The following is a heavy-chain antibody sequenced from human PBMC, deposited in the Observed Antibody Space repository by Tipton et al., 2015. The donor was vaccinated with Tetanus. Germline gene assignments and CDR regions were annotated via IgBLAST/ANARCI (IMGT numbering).Heavy chain of an antibody. J-gene: IGHJ4*02. D-gene: IGHD3-10*01. V-gene: IGHV4-61*08. Sequence: TLSLTCSVSGASLRSGDYNWSWIRQPPGKGLEWLAYISDSGLSNSNYFLKSRITISRDTSRNQFSLKLTSVTAADTAVYYCTRANHEFPKKGPFDSWGQGSPVIVSS. CDR3: TRANHEFPKKGPFDS. CDR1: GASLRSGDYN. CDR2: ISDSGLS.